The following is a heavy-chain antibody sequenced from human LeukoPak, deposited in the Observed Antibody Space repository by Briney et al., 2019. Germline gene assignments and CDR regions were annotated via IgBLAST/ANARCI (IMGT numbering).Heavy chain of an antibody. CDR1: GFIFSDYY. V-gene: IGHV3-11*01. D-gene: IGHD3-22*01. Sequence: GGSLRLSCAASGFIFSDYYMSWIRQAPGKGLEWVSYISSSGSTIHYADSLKGRFTVSRDDAKYSLYLQMNSLGAEDTAVYYCARATYFYDSRGWGFDIWGQGTMVSVSS. CDR3: ARATYFYDSRGWGFDI. CDR2: ISSSGSTI. J-gene: IGHJ3*02.